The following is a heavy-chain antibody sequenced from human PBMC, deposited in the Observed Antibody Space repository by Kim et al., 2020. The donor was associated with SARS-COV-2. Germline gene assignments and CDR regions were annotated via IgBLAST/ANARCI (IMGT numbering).Heavy chain of an antibody. V-gene: IGHV4-4*07. J-gene: IGHJ5*02. CDR1: GGSISSYY. Sequence: SETLSLTCTVSGGSISSYYWSWIRQPAGKGLEWIGRIYTSGSTNYNPSLKSRVTMSVDTSKNQFSLKLSSVTAADTAVYYCARDKTYDYVWGSYRYWFDPWGQGTLVTVSS. CDR2: IYTSGST. D-gene: IGHD3-16*02. CDR3: ARDKTYDYVWGSYRYWFDP.